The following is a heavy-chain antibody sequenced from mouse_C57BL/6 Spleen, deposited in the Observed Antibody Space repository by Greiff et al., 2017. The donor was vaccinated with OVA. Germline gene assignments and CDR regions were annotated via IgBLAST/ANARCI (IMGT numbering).Heavy chain of an antibody. Sequence: VQLQQPGAELVKPGASVKLSCKASGYTFTSYWMQWVKQRPGQGLEWIGEIDPSDSYTNYNQKFKGKATLTVDTSSSTAYMQLSSLTSEDSAVYYCARSAGYYSAMDYWGQGTSVTVAS. CDR1: GYTFTSYW. CDR3: ARSAGYYSAMDY. D-gene: IGHD2-3*01. J-gene: IGHJ4*01. V-gene: IGHV1-50*01. CDR2: IDPSDSYT.